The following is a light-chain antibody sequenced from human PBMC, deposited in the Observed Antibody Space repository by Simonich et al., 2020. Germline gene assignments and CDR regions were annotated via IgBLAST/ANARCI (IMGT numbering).Light chain of an antibody. CDR1: RSEVGGYNY. V-gene: IGLV2-14*01. J-gene: IGLJ3*02. CDR2: NVS. Sequence: QSALTQPAPVSGSPGQSITIPCTGTRSEVGGYNYVSWYQQHPGKAPKPMIYNVSKRPAGVSNRFSGSKSGNTASLTISGLQAEDEADYYCSSYTSSSTWVFGGGTKLTVL. CDR3: SSYTSSSTWV.